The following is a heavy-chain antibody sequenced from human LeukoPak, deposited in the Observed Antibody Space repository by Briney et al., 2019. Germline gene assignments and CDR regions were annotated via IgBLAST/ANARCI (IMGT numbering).Heavy chain of an antibody. CDR3: ARYLEDSYYYYYMDV. J-gene: IGHJ6*03. CDR2: ISGSGGST. D-gene: IGHD3-9*01. Sequence: PGGSLRLSCAASGFTFSSYAMSWVRQAPGKGLEWVSAISGSGGSTYYADSVKGRFTISRDNSKNTLYLQMNSLRAKDTAVYYCARYLEDSYYYYYMDVWGKGTTVTVSS. V-gene: IGHV3-23*01. CDR1: GFTFSSYA.